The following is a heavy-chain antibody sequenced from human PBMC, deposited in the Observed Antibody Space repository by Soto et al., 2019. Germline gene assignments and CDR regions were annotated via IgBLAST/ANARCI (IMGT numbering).Heavy chain of an antibody. Sequence: PAESLSLSCVAYVVSFSDYYWSEIRQPPGKGLESIGEINHRGSTNYTPSLKSRATISVDTSKNQFSLKLSSVTAADTAVYYCAGFFGSRHGRVDPWGQGTLVTGSS. D-gene: IGHD3-3*01. CDR1: VVSFSDYY. J-gene: IGHJ5*02. CDR2: INHRGST. V-gene: IGHV4-34*01. CDR3: AGFFGSRHGRVDP.